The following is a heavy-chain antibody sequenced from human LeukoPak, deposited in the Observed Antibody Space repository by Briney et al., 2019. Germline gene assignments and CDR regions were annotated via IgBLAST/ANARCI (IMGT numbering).Heavy chain of an antibody. CDR2: INTNTGNP. CDR3: ARAPDYDFWSGYHQFDY. V-gene: IGHV7-4-1*02. CDR1: GYTFTSYA. Sequence: ASVKVSCKASGYTFTSYAMNWVRQATGQGLEWMGWINTNTGNPTYAQGFTGRFVFSLDTSVSTAYLQISSLKAEDTAVYYCARAPDYDFWSGYHQFDYWGQGTLVTVSS. D-gene: IGHD3-3*01. J-gene: IGHJ4*02.